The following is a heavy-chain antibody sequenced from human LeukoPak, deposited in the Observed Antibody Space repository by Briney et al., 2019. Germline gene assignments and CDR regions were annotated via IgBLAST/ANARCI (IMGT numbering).Heavy chain of an antibody. V-gene: IGHV1-2*02. J-gene: IGHJ5*02. Sequence: ASVKVSCKASGYSFTGYFIHWLRQAPGQGLEWVGLIRVKTGDTTYAQKFQGRVTMTRDPSITTVYMDMAWLTSDDTAIYFCARADFIDAGPYLIGPWGQGTLVTVSS. CDR3: ARADFIDAGPYLIGP. CDR2: IRVKTGDT. CDR1: GYSFTGYF. D-gene: IGHD3-3*01.